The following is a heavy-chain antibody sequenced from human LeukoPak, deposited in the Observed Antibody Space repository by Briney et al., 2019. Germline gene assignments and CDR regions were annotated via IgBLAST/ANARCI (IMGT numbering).Heavy chain of an antibody. V-gene: IGHV4-59*01. CDR3: ARGGYGNHNWFDP. CDR1: GGSISSYY. CDR2: IYYSRST. J-gene: IGHJ5*02. Sequence: SETLSLTCTVSGGSISSYYWSWIRQPPGKGLEWIGYIYYSRSTNYNPSLKSRVTISVDTSKNQFSLKLSSVTAADTAVYYCARGGYGNHNWFDPWGQGTLVTVSS. D-gene: IGHD1-14*01.